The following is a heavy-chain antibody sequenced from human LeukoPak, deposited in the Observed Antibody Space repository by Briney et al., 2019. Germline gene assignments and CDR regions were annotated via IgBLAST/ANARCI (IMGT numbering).Heavy chain of an antibody. J-gene: IGHJ3*02. CDR3: AKATCSGASCFSNSRDAFDI. CDR2: IWYDGSNK. CDR1: GITFSSHG. D-gene: IGHD2-15*01. V-gene: IGHV3-33*06. Sequence: GGSLRLSCSASGITFSSHGMHWVRQAPGKGLEWVAVIWYDGSNKYYADSVKDRFTISRDNSQNTMYLQMNSLRAEDTAVYYCAKATCSGASCFSNSRDAFDIWGQGTMVTVSS.